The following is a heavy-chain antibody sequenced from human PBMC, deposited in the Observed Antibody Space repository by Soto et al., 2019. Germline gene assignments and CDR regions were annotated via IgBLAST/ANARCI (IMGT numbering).Heavy chain of an antibody. CDR2: ISAYNGNT. D-gene: IGHD2-15*01. CDR1: GYTFTSYG. CDR3: ARVTQGGNPKRYCSGGSCPYYFDY. J-gene: IGHJ4*02. Sequence: GASVKVSCKASGYTFTSYGISWVRQAPGQGLEWMEWISAYNGNTNYAQKLQGRVTMTTDTSTSTAYMELRSLRSDDTAVYYCARVTQGGNPKRYCSGGSCPYYFDYWGQGTLVTVSS. V-gene: IGHV1-18*01.